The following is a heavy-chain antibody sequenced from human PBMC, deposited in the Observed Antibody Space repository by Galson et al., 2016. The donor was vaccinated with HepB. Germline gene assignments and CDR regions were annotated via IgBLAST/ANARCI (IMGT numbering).Heavy chain of an antibody. V-gene: IGHV3-23*01. CDR1: GFTFSTYA. CDR3: AKSVLEYDILTGYYRRGADY. CDR2: ISDSGGNT. D-gene: IGHD3-9*01. J-gene: IGHJ4*02. Sequence: SLRLSCAASGFTFSTYAMSWVRQAPGKGLAWVSAISDSGGNTYYADSVKGRFNISRSNSKNTLYLQMNSLRADDTAIYYRAKSVLEYDILTGYYRRGADYWGQGTLVTVSS.